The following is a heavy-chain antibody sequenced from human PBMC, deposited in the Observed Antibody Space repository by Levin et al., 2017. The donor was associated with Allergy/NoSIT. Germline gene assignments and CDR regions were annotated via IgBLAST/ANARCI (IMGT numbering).Heavy chain of an antibody. CDR2: INPNSGGT. J-gene: IGHJ5*02. D-gene: IGHD6-19*01. CDR3: ARSGGRSSGWTNWFDP. V-gene: IGHV1-2*02. CDR1: GYTFTGYY. Sequence: ASVKVSCKASGYTFTGYYMHWVRQAPGQGLEWMGWINPNSGGTNYAQKFQGRVTMTRDTSISTAYMELSRLRSDDTAVYYCARSGGRSSGWTNWFDPWGQGTLVTVSS.